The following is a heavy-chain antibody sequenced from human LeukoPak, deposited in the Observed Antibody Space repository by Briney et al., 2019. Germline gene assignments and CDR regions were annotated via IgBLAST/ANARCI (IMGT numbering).Heavy chain of an antibody. CDR1: GFTFSDSY. V-gene: IGHV3-11*01. CDR2: ISSSGSSI. CDR3: ARDGSAYSYYFDY. D-gene: IGHD3-22*01. Sequence: GGSLRLSRAASGFTFSDSYMSWIRQAPGKGLEWLSYISSSGSSIYYADSVKGRFTISRDSAKNSLYLQMNNLRAEDTAVYYCARDGSAYSYYFDYWGQGTLVTVSS. J-gene: IGHJ4*02.